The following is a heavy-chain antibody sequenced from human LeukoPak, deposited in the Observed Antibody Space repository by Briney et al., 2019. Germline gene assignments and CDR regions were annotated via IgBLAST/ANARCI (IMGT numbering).Heavy chain of an antibody. J-gene: IGHJ4*02. V-gene: IGHV3-30-3*01. Sequence: PGGSLRLSCAASGFTFSSYAMHWVRQAPGKGLEWVAVISYDGSNKYYADSVKGRFTISRDNSKNTLYLQMNSLRAEDTAVYYCARGASGSGYVYYFDYWGQGTLVTVSS. CDR3: ARGASGSGYVYYFDY. D-gene: IGHD3-22*01. CDR2: ISYDGSNK. CDR1: GFTFSSYA.